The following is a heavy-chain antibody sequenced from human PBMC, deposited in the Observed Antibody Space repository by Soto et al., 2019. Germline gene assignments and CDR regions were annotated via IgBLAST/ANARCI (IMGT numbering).Heavy chain of an antibody. Sequence: SETLSLTCAVSGYSISSGYYWGWIRQPPGKGLEWIGSIYHSGSTYYNPSLKSRVTISVDTSKNQFSLRLSSVTAADTAVYYCARDGRPYYDFWSGYYPYYYYGMDVWGQGXTVTVYS. CDR1: GYSISSGYY. V-gene: IGHV4-38-2*02. D-gene: IGHD3-3*01. J-gene: IGHJ6*02. CDR2: IYHSGST. CDR3: ARDGRPYYDFWSGYYPYYYYGMDV.